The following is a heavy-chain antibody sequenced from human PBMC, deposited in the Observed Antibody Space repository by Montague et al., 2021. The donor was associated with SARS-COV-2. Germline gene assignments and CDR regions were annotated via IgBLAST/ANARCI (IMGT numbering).Heavy chain of an antibody. CDR3: ARNLVVHYWYGMDV. D-gene: IGHD2-15*01. J-gene: IGHJ6*02. V-gene: IGHV4-59*01. CDR2: INYSGSA. CDR1: GGSISSYY. Sequence: SETLSLTCTVAGGSISSYYWSWIRQPPGKGLEWIGYINYSGSANYNPSLKSRVTISVDMSKNQFSLNLSSVTAADTAVYYCARNLVVHYWYGMDVWGQGTTVTVSS.